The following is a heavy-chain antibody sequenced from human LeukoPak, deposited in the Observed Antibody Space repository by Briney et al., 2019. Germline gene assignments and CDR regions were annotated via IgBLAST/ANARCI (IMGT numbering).Heavy chain of an antibody. D-gene: IGHD2-21*01. J-gene: IGHJ6*03. Sequence: SVKVSFKASGGTFSSYAISLVRQAPGQGLEWMGRIIPIFGTANYAQKFQGRVTITTDESTSTAYMELSSLRSEDPAVYYCARDLSSAIVGYYYYMDVWGKGTTVTVSS. CDR3: ARDLSSAIVGYYYYMDV. CDR2: IIPIFGTA. CDR1: GGTFSSYA. V-gene: IGHV1-69*05.